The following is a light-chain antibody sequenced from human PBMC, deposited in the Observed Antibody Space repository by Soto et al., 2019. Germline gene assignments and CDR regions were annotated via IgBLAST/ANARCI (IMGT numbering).Light chain of an antibody. CDR2: GAS. V-gene: IGKV3-20*01. CDR1: QSVSSSY. J-gene: IGKJ1*01. Sequence: EIVLTPSPATLSFSPFEIASLSVMSIQSVSSSYLAWYQQKPGQAPRLLIYGASSRATGIPDRFSGGGSGTDFTLTIRRLEPEGFAVYYCQQYNNWPPWKFGKGNKVDNK. CDR3: QQYNNWPPWK.